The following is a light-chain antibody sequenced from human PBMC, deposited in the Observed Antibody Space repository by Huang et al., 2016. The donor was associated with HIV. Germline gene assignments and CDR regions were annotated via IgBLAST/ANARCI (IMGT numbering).Light chain of an antibody. CDR3: QQSYSALSS. Sequence: IQMTQSPTSLSASVGDRVSIACRASQSISTYLNWYQQQPGQAPNLLISSASALHSGGPSRFSGSGSGTDVTLTIRGLQLDDFATYYCQQSYSALSSFGPGTRL. CDR1: QSISTY. V-gene: IGKV1-39*01. J-gene: IGKJ5*01. CDR2: SAS.